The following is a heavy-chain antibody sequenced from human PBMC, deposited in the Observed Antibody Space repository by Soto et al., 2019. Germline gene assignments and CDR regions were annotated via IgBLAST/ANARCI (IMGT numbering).Heavy chain of an antibody. D-gene: IGHD2-21*01. CDR1: GYSFTSKS. V-gene: IGHV1-18*01. CDR3: ARDRYGGNCCDAFDM. CDR2: ISPYNGRT. J-gene: IGHJ3*02. Sequence: QAQLVQSGAEVKKPGASVTISCKASGYSFTSKSLIWVRQAPGHGLEWLGWISPYNGRTEYADHVQGRVTMTRDTSTSTAHMELRSLRSDDTAVYYCARDRYGGNCCDAFDMWGQGTMVTVSS.